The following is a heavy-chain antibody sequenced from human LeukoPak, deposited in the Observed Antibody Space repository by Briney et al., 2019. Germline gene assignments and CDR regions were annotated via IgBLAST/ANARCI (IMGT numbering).Heavy chain of an antibody. V-gene: IGHV3-48*03. CDR1: GFTFSSYE. CDR2: ISSSGSII. J-gene: IGHJ4*02. Sequence: SGGSLRLSCAASGFTFSSYEMNWVRQAPGKGLEWVSYISSSGSIIYYADSVKGRFTISRDNAKNSLYLQMNSLRVEDTAVYYCARVHSSGWNWGPGTLVTVSS. CDR3: ARVHSSGWN. D-gene: IGHD6-19*01.